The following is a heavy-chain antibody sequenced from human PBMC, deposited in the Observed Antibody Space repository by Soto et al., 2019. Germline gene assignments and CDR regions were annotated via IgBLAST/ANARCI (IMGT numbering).Heavy chain of an antibody. CDR1: GGSISSSNW. CDR3: ARGRYSSSDRAFDY. J-gene: IGHJ4*02. D-gene: IGHD6-6*01. V-gene: IGHV4-4*02. CDR2: IYHSGST. Sequence: SETLSLTCAVSGGSISSSNWWSWVRQPPGKGLEWIGEIYHSGSTNYNPSLKSRVTISVDKSKNQFSLKLSSVTAADTAVYYCARGRYSSSDRAFDYWGQGTLVTVSS.